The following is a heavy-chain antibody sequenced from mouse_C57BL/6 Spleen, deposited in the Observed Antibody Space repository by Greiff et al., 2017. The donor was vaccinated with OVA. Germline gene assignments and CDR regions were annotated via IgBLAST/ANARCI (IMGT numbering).Heavy chain of an antibody. D-gene: IGHD2-4*01. CDR3: ARPSLCYDYSRDY. CDR2: IDPEDGET. V-gene: IGHV14-2*01. J-gene: IGHJ2*01. CDR1: GFNIKDYY. Sequence: EVQVVESGAELVKPGASVKLSCTASGFNIKDYYMHWVKQRTEQGLEWIGRIDPEDGETKYAPKFQGKATITADTSSNTAYLQLSSLTSEDTAVDYCARPSLCYDYSRDYWGQGTTLTVSS.